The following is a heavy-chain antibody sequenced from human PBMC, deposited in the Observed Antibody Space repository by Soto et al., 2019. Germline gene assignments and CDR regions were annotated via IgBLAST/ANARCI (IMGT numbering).Heavy chain of an antibody. CDR2: ISYAGDYQ. CDR3: AKSRGGSSWYEGDS. Sequence: QVQLVESGGGVVQPGRSLRLSCAASGFTFSSYGMHWVRQAPGKGLEWVAVISYAGDYQYYADSVKGRLTISRDNSKNTLYLQMNTLRPEDTAVYFCAKSRGGSSWYEGDSWGQGTLVTVSS. V-gene: IGHV3-30*18. D-gene: IGHD6-13*01. CDR1: GFTFSSYG. J-gene: IGHJ4*02.